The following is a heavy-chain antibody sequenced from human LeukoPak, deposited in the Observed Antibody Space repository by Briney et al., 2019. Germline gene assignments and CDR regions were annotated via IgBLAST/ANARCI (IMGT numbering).Heavy chain of an antibody. D-gene: IGHD2-15*01. Sequence: GASVKVSCKASGGTFSSYAISWVRQAPGQGLEWMGWINPNSGGTNYAQKFQGRVTMTRDTSISTAYMELSRLRSDDTAVYYCAREVVVVAATDAFDIWGQGTMVTVSS. V-gene: IGHV1-2*02. J-gene: IGHJ3*02. CDR2: INPNSGGT. CDR1: GGTFSSYA. CDR3: AREVVVVAATDAFDI.